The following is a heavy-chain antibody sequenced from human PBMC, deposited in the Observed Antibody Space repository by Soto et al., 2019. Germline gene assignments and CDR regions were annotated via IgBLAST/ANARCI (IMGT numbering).Heavy chain of an antibody. Sequence: ASVKVSCKASGGTFSSYAISWVRQAPGQGLEWMGGIIPIFGTANYAQKFQGRVTITADESTSTAYMELSSLRSEDTAVYYCASITIFGVVPDYYYYYGMDVWGQGTTVTVSS. CDR2: IIPIFGTA. D-gene: IGHD3-3*01. V-gene: IGHV1-69*13. CDR3: ASITIFGVVPDYYYYYGMDV. CDR1: GGTFSSYA. J-gene: IGHJ6*02.